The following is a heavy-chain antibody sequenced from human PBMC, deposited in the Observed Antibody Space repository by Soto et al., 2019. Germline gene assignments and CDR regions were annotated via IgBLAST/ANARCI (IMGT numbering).Heavy chain of an antibody. D-gene: IGHD5-12*01. Sequence: QVQLVQSGAEVKKPGSSVKVSCKASGGTFSSYAISWVRQAPGQGLEWMGGIIPIFGTANYAQKFQGRVTITADESTSTAYMKLRSLRSEDTAVYYCASPVAKYYYYGMDAWGQGTTVTVSS. CDR1: GGTFSSYA. J-gene: IGHJ6*02. CDR2: IIPIFGTA. CDR3: ASPVAKYYYYGMDA. V-gene: IGHV1-69*12.